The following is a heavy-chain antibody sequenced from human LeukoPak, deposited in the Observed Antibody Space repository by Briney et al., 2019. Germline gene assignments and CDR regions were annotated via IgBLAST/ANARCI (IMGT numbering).Heavy chain of an antibody. D-gene: IGHD3-22*01. CDR2: IYYSGNT. J-gene: IGHJ3*02. CDR1: GGSISSSSYY. CDR3: ARRRMYYYDSSGRGVADAFDI. Sequence: SETLSLTCTVSGGSISSSSYYWGWIRQPPGKGLEWIGSIYYSGNTYYNPSLKSRVTISVDTSKNQFSLKLSSVTAADTAVYYCARRRMYYYDSSGRGVADAFDIWGQGTMVTVSS. V-gene: IGHV4-39*01.